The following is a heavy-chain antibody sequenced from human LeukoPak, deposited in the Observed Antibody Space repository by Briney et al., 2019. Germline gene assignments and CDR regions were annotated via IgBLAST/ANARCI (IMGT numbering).Heavy chain of an antibody. CDR2: ISSSNNI. CDR1: GFRFSDFS. J-gene: IGHJ4*02. D-gene: IGHD4-17*01. V-gene: IGHV3-69-1*01. CDR3: GRGNGDYGGVDY. Sequence: GGSLRLSCAVSGFRFSDFSINWVRQAPGKGLEWVSYISSSNNIYYADSAKGRFTISRDNGKNSVWLQMSNLRAEDTAVYHCGRGNGDYGGVDYWGQGTLVTVSS.